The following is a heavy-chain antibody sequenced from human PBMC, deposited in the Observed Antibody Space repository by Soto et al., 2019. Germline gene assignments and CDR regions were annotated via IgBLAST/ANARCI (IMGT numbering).Heavy chain of an antibody. Sequence: GGSLRLSCAASGFTFSSYAMSWVRQAPGKGLEWVSAISGSGGSTYYADSVKGRFTISRDNSKNTLYLQMNSLRAEDTAVYYCAKDFQGAYYSYYYGMDVWGQGTTVTVSS. CDR1: GFTFSSYA. D-gene: IGHD3-16*01. CDR2: ISGSGGST. V-gene: IGHV3-23*01. CDR3: AKDFQGAYYSYYYGMDV. J-gene: IGHJ6*02.